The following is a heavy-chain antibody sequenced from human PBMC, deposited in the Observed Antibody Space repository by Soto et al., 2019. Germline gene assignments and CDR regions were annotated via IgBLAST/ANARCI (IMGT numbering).Heavy chain of an antibody. CDR2: IYYSGST. V-gene: IGHV4-31*11. Sequence: SETLSLTCAVYAGSFSHYYWSWIRQHPGKGLEWIGYIYYSGSTYYNPSLKSRVAISVDTSKNQFSLKLSSVAAADTAVYYCARVRGGGPFDDWGQGTLVTVSS. CDR1: AGSFSHYY. CDR3: ARVRGGGPFDD. D-gene: IGHD1-26*01. J-gene: IGHJ4*02.